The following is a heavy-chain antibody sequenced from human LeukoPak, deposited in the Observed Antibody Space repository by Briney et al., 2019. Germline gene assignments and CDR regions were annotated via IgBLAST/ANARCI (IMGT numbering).Heavy chain of an antibody. CDR1: GFTFSSYT. CDR3: ARGGGLDV. Sequence: GGSLRLSCAASGFTFSSYTMSWVRQAPGKGLGWVASINHNGNVNYYVDSVKGRFTISRDNAKNSLYLQMSNLRAEDTAVYFCARGGGLDVWGQGATVTVSS. V-gene: IGHV3-7*03. D-gene: IGHD3-16*01. J-gene: IGHJ6*02. CDR2: INHNGNVN.